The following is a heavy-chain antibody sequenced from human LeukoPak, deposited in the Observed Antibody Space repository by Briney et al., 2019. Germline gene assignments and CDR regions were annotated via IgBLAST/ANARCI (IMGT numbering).Heavy chain of an antibody. CDR1: GGSISSYY. CDR2: IYTSGST. V-gene: IGHV4-4*07. D-gene: IGHD2-15*01. J-gene: IGHJ4*02. CDR3: ARDSGYCSGGSCYPGVLFDY. Sequence: SETLSLTCTVSGGSISSYYWSWIRQPAGKGLEWIGRIYTSGSTNYNPSLKSRVTMSVDTSKNQFSLKLSSVTAADTAVYYCARDSGYCSGGSCYPGVLFDYWGQGTLVTVSS.